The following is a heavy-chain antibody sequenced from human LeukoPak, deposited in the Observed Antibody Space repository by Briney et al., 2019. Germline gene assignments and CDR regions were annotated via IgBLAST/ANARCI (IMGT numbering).Heavy chain of an antibody. CDR1: GGSFSGYY. CDR2: INHSGST. D-gene: IGHD2-21*02. V-gene: IGHV4-34*01. Sequence: PSETLSLTCAVYGGSFSGYYWSWIRQPPGKGLEWIGEINHSGSTNYNPSLKSRVTISVDTSKNQFSLKLSSVTAADTAVYYCARVEVVVTAILDYWGQGTLVTVSS. J-gene: IGHJ4*02. CDR3: ARVEVVVTAILDY.